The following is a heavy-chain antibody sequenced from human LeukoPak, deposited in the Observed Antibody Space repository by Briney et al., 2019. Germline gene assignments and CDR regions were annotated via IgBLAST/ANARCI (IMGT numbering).Heavy chain of an antibody. D-gene: IGHD6-19*01. Sequence: PGGSLRLSCAASGFTFSSYGMHWVRQAPGKGLEWVANIRQDGSEKYYVDSVKGRFTISRDNAKNSLYLQMNSLRAEDTAVYYCARDQWIAVAGTVIDYWGQGTLVTVSS. J-gene: IGHJ4*02. CDR1: GFTFSSYG. CDR3: ARDQWIAVAGTVIDY. V-gene: IGHV3-7*01. CDR2: IRQDGSEK.